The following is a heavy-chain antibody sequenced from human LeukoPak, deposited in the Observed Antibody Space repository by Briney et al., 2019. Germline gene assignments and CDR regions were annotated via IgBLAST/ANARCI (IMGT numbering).Heavy chain of an antibody. D-gene: IGHD4-17*01. V-gene: IGHV3-21*01. Sequence: SGGSLRLSCAASGFTFSTYSMNWVRQAPGKGLEWVSSISSSSTYIYYADSVKGRFTISRDNSKNTLYLQMNSLRAEDTAVYYCANDYGDYEGPDYWGQGTLVTVSS. J-gene: IGHJ4*02. CDR1: GFTFSTYS. CDR2: ISSSSTYI. CDR3: ANDYGDYEGPDY.